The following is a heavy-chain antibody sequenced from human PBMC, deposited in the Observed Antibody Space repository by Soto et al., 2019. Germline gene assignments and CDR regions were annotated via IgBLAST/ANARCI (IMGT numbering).Heavy chain of an antibody. CDR3: ARGTVTSGRWFGP. J-gene: IGHJ5*02. CDR2: ISTFNGNT. CDR1: ASTFTGYT. V-gene: IGHV1-18*04. Sequence: SGASVKVSCKASASTFTGYTINWVRQAPGQGLEWMGWISTFNGNTKYAGNFEGRVTMTTNTSTTTAYMELTSLTFDDTAVYFCARGTVTSGRWFGPWGQGTLVSVSS. D-gene: IGHD4-17*01.